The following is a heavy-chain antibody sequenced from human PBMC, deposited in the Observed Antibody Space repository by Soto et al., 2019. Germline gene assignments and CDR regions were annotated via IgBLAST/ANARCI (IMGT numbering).Heavy chain of an antibody. CDR2: IKAYSGNT. CDR1: GYTFLTST. V-gene: IGHV1-18*01. J-gene: IGHJ4*02. CDR3: AIADYGDDDY. Sequence: QLQLVQSGAEAKKPGASVKVSCKASGYTFLTSTISWVRQAPGQGLEWMGWIKAYSGNTNYAQKLQGRVTMTTDTSTNTAYMELRSLTTDDTAIYYCAIADYGDDDYWGQGTLVTVSS. D-gene: IGHD4-17*01.